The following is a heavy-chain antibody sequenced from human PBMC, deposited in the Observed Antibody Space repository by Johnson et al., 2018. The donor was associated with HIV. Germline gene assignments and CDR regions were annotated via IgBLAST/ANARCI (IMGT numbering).Heavy chain of an antibody. V-gene: IGHV3-33*01. CDR3: ARGTPWDAFDI. CDR2: IWYDGSNK. J-gene: IGHJ3*02. Sequence: QVQLVESGGGVVQPGRSLRLSCAASGFTFSSYGMHWVRQAPGKGLESVAVIWYDGSNKYYEDSVRGRFTISRDNSKNTLYLQMNSLRAEDTAVYYCARGTPWDAFDIWGQGTMVTVSS. CDR1: GFTFSSYG.